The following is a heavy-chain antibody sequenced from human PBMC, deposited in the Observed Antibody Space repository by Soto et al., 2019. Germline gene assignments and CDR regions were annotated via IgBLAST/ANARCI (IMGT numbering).Heavy chain of an antibody. V-gene: IGHV6-1*01. CDR3: ARNEGSGYDYFFDF. CDR1: GDSVSTNNVT. J-gene: IGHJ4*02. Sequence: QVQLQQSGPGLVKPSQTLSLTCTISGDSVSTNNVTWNWIRQSPSRGLEWLGRTFYRSKYYYNYGLSVKSRITINAETSKDQFSLQMNSVTPEDTAVYYCARNEGSGYDYFFDFWGQGLLVTVSS. D-gene: IGHD5-12*01. CDR2: TFYRSKYYY.